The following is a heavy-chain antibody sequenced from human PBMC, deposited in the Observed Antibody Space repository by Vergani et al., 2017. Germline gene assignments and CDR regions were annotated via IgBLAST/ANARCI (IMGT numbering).Heavy chain of an antibody. V-gene: IGHV3-74*01. CDR2: MNSDGSST. CDR3: ARDGGYGGKGVDY. D-gene: IGHD4-23*01. Sequence: EVQLVESGGGLVQPGGSLRLSCAASGFTFSSYWMHWVHQAPGKGLVWVSRMNSDGSSTSYADSVKGRFTISRDNAKNTLYLQMNSLRAEDTAVYYCARDGGYGGKGVDYWGQGTLVTVSS. CDR1: GFTFSSYW. J-gene: IGHJ4*02.